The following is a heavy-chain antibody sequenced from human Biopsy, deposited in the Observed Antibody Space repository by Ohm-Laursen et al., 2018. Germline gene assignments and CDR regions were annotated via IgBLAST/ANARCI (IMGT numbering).Heavy chain of an antibody. V-gene: IGHV4-31*03. Sequence: TLSLTCTVSGDSISSGGNNWSWLRQFPGKGLEWIAYIYHTGSTYYNPSLKSRLSIAIDTSKNQFSVSLRSVTAADTAVYYCARWEVGYSANDLRFDYWGQGTLVTVSS. J-gene: IGHJ4*02. CDR2: IYHTGST. CDR1: GDSISSGGNN. CDR3: ARWEVGYSANDLRFDY. D-gene: IGHD5-12*01.